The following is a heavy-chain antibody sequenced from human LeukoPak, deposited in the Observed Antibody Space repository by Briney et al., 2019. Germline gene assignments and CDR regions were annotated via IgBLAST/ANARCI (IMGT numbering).Heavy chain of an antibody. CDR3: ARTYYDFWSGSRNIYYFDY. J-gene: IGHJ4*02. CDR2: INQDGSER. CDR1: GFTFSSYW. Sequence: PGGSLRLSCEASGFTFSSYWMSWVRQAPGKGLEWVANINQDGSERYSVDSVKGRFTISRDNAKNSLYLQMNSLRAEDTAVYYCARTYYDFWSGSRNIYYFDYWGQGTLVTVSS. D-gene: IGHD3-3*01. V-gene: IGHV3-7*03.